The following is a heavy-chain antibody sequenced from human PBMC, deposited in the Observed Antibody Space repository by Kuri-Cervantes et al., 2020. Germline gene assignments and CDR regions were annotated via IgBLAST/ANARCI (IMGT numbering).Heavy chain of an antibody. V-gene: IGHV3-74*01. Sequence: GESLKISCAASGFTFSSYWMHWVRQAPGKGLVWVSRINSDGSSTSYADSVKGRFTISRDNAKNTLFLSMKSLRAEDTAVYYCARPNSGYYANDAFDLWGQGTLVTVSS. D-gene: IGHD5-12*01. CDR2: INSDGSST. CDR1: GFTFSSYW. CDR3: ARPNSGYYANDAFDL. J-gene: IGHJ3*01.